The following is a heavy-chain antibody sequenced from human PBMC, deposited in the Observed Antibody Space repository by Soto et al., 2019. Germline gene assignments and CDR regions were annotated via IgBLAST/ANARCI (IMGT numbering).Heavy chain of an antibody. CDR2: IIPIFGTA. J-gene: IGHJ4*02. CDR1: GGTFSSYA. Sequence: SVKVSCKASGGTFSSYAISWVRQAPGQGLEWMGGIIPIFGTANYAQKFQGRVTITADESTSTAYMELSSLRSEDTAVYYCARGTAYCGGDCYWGWGQGALVTVSS. D-gene: IGHD2-21*02. V-gene: IGHV1-69*13. CDR3: ARGTAYCGGDCYWG.